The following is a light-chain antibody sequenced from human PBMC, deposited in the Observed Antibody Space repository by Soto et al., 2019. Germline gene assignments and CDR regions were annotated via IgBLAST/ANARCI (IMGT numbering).Light chain of an antibody. CDR1: QSVTTN. J-gene: IGKJ4*02. V-gene: IGKV3-15*01. Sequence: EVVMTQSPATLSVSPGERFTCSCRASQSVTTNFAWYQHKPFQSPRLLISYASTGASGIPPRFSGSGSGTEFTITIGRLQSADFAIYYCQPYDRYPVTFGGVTQVEIK. CDR2: YAS. CDR3: QPYDRYPVT.